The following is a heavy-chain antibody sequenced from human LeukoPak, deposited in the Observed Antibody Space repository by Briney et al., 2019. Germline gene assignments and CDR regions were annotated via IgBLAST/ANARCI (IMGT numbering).Heavy chain of an antibody. J-gene: IGHJ6*02. Sequence: SGPTLVKPTQTLTLTCTFSGFSLSTSGVGVGWLRQPPGKALEWLALIFLNDDKSYSTSLKSRITITKDTSKNQVFITMTNMDPVDTATYYCAHFHSSGSYGMDVWGQGTTVTVSS. CDR3: AHFHSSGSYGMDV. V-gene: IGHV2-5*01. CDR1: GFSLSTSGVG. D-gene: IGHD6-19*01. CDR2: IFLNDDK.